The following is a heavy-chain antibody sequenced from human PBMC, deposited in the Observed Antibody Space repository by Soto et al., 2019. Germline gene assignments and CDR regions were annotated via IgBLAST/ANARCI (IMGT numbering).Heavy chain of an antibody. CDR3: ARDRHCTNGVCSTFDP. Sequence: ASVKVSCKASGYTFTSYGISWVRQAPGQGLEWMGWISAYNGNTNYAQKLQGRVTMTTDTSTSTAYLELRSLRSDDTAVYYCARDRHCTNGVCSTFDPWGQGHLVTVSS. J-gene: IGHJ5*02. CDR2: ISAYNGNT. D-gene: IGHD2-8*01. CDR1: GYTFTSYG. V-gene: IGHV1-18*01.